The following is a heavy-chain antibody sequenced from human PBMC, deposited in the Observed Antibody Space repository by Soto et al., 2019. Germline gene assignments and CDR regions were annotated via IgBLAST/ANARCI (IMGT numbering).Heavy chain of an antibody. Sequence: ASVKVSCKASGYTFTSYYMHWVRQAPGQGLEWMGIINPSGGSTSYAQKFQGRVTMTSDTSTSTVYMELSSLRSEETAVYYCARELGPTTVTNFLPGGTDDRGHGTTVTVCS. J-gene: IGHJ6*02. CDR3: ARELGPTTVTNFLPGGTDD. D-gene: IGHD4-17*01. CDR2: INPSGGST. V-gene: IGHV1-46*01. CDR1: GYTFTSYY.